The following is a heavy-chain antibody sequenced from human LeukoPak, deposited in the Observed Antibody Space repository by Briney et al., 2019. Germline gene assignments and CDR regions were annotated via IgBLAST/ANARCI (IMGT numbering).Heavy chain of an antibody. CDR1: GFTFDDYA. J-gene: IGHJ3*02. V-gene: IGHV3-9*01. CDR2: ISWNSGSI. CDR3: AKTLAAAGTPPDAFDI. Sequence: GGSLRLSCAASGFTFDDYAMHWVRQAPGKGLEWVSGISWNSGSIGYADSVKGRFTISRDNAKNSLYLQMNSLRAEDTALYYCAKTLAAAGTPPDAFDIWGQGTMVTVSS. D-gene: IGHD6-13*01.